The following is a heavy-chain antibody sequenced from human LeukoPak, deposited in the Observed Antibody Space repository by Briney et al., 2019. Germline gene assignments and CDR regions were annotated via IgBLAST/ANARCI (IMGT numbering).Heavy chain of an antibody. CDR1: GFTFSSYW. D-gene: IGHD6-25*01. J-gene: IGHJ6*03. V-gene: IGHV3-7*01. CDR2: IKQDGSEK. Sequence: GGSLRLSCAASGFTFSSYWMSWVRQAPGKGREWVANIKQDGSEKYYVDSVKGRFTISRDNTKNSLYLQMNSLRAEDTAVYYCARFAAGGSYYYMDVWGKGTTVTVSS. CDR3: ARFAAGGSYYYMDV.